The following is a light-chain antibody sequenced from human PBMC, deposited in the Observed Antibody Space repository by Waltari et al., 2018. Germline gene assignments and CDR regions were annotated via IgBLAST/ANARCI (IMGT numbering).Light chain of an antibody. CDR1: QSVSSN. CDR3: QQYNNWSGT. Sequence: EIVMTQSPATLSVSPGERATLSCRASQSVSSNLVWYQQKPGQAPRLLIYGASTRATGIPARFSGSGSGTEFTLTISSLQSEDFAVYYCQQYNNWSGTFGQGTKVEIK. V-gene: IGKV3-15*01. J-gene: IGKJ1*01. CDR2: GAS.